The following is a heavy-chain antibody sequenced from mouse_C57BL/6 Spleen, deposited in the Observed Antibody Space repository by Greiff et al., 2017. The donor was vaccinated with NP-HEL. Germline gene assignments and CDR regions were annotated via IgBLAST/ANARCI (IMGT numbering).Heavy chain of an antibody. CDR1: GYTFTDYE. CDR2: IDPETGGT. V-gene: IGHV1-15*01. D-gene: IGHD3-2*02. J-gene: IGHJ2*01. Sequence: VQLQQPGAELVRPGASVTLSCKASGYTFTDYEMHWVKQTPVHGLEWIGAIDPETGGTAYNQKFKGKAILTADKSSSTAYMELRSLTSEDSAVYYCTRSGGQLRHFDYWGQGTTLTVSS. CDR3: TRSGGQLRHFDY.